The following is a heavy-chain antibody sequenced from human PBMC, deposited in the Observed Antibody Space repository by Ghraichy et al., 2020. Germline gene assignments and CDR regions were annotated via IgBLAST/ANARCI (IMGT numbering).Heavy chain of an antibody. CDR3: ARDKWYYGMDV. CDR1: GDSLSTNTAA. Sequence: TLSLTCVISGDSLSTNTAAWIWIRQSPSRGLEWLGKTYYRSKWYNDYAVSVKSRITVNPDTSKNQLSLQLSSVTPEDTAVYYCARDKWYYGMDVWGHGTTVTVSS. D-gene: IGHD1-26*01. V-gene: IGHV6-1*01. CDR2: TYYRSKWYN. J-gene: IGHJ6*02.